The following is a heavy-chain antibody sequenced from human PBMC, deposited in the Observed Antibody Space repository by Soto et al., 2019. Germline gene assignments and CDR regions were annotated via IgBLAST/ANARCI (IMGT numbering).Heavy chain of an antibody. CDR2: ITPSGGET. D-gene: IGHD4-17*01. CDR1: GFTFSSYA. J-gene: IGHJ3*02. Sequence: HPGGSLRLSCVASGFTFSSYAMSWVRQAPGKGLEWVSAITPSGGETYYADSVKGRFTISRDNSMNALYLQMNSLRIEDTAVYYCAHPRGYGVFDAYDIWGQGTMVTVSS. CDR3: AHPRGYGVFDAYDI. V-gene: IGHV3-23*01.